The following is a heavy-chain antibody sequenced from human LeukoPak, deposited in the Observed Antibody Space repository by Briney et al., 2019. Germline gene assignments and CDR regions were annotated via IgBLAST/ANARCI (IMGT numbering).Heavy chain of an antibody. CDR1: GGSISSSSYY. V-gene: IGHV4-39*07. CDR2: IYYSGST. CDR3: AREGFGGLAAAGGEPFL. J-gene: IGHJ4*02. Sequence: SETLSLTCTVSGGSISSSSYYWGWIRQPPGKGLEWIGSIYYSGSTYYNPSLKSRVTISVDTSKNQFSLKLSSVTAADTAVYYCAREGFGGLAAAGGEPFLWGQGTLVTVSS. D-gene: IGHD6-13*01.